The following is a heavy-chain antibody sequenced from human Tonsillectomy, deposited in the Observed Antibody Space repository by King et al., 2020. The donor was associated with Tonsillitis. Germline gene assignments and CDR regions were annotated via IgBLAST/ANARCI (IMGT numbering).Heavy chain of an antibody. CDR2: ISSSSSYI. V-gene: IGHV3-21*01. Sequence: VQLVESGGGLVKPGGSLRLSCAASGFTFSSYSMNWVRQAPGKGLEWVSSISSSSSYIYYADSVKGRFTISRDNAKNSLYLQMNSLRAEDTAVYYCAGGAGGRSGVGGASFDYWGQGTLVTVSS. J-gene: IGHJ4*02. CDR1: GFTFSSYS. D-gene: IGHD2-15*01. CDR3: AGGAGGRSGVGGASFDY.